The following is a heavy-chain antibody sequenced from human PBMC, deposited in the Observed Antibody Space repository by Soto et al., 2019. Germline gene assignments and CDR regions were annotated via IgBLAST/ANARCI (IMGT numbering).Heavy chain of an antibody. CDR1: GFTFSSYS. CDR3: ASLGVVVVVAATPPWFDP. Sequence: EVQLVESGGGLVKPGGSLRLSCAASGFTFSSYSMNWVHQAPGKGLEWVSSISSSSSYIYYADSVKGRFTISRDNAKNSLYLQMNSLRAEDTAVYYCASLGVVVVVAATPPWFDPWGQGTLVTVSS. CDR2: ISSSSSYI. V-gene: IGHV3-21*01. J-gene: IGHJ5*02. D-gene: IGHD2-15*01.